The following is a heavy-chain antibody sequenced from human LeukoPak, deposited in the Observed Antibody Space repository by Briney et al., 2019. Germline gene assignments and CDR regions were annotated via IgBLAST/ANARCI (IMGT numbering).Heavy chain of an antibody. V-gene: IGHV1-8*01. CDR2: MSPSSGNT. CDR1: GYTFTSYD. Sequence: ASVKVSCKVSGYTFTSYDINWVRQATGQGLEWMGWMSPSSGNTGYAQKFQGRVTMTRSTSISTAYMELSSLRSEDTAVYYCATSPPNWGFDNWGQGTLVTVSS. CDR3: ATSPPNWGFDN. J-gene: IGHJ4*02. D-gene: IGHD7-27*01.